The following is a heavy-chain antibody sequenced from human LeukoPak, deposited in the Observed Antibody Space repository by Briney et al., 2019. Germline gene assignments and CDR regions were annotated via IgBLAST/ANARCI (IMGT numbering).Heavy chain of an antibody. V-gene: IGHV4-38-2*02. CDR1: GYSISSGYY. J-gene: IGHJ4*02. Sequence: SETLSLTCTVSGYSISSGYYWGWIRQPPGKGLEWIGSIYHSGSTYYNPSLKSRVTISVDTSKNQFSLKLSSVTAADTAVYYCARGVTQDYGSGSYFDYWGQGTLVTVSS. CDR3: ARGVTQDYGSGSYFDY. CDR2: IYHSGST. D-gene: IGHD3-10*01.